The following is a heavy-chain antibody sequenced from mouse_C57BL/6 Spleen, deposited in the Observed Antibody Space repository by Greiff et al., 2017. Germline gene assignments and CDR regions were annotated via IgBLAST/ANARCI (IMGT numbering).Heavy chain of an antibody. D-gene: IGHD3-2*02. J-gene: IGHJ3*01. V-gene: IGHV1-69*01. CDR2: IDPSDSYT. Sequence: QVQLQQPGAELVMPGASVKLSCKASGYTFTSYWMHWVKQRPGQGLEWIGEIDPSDSYTNYNQKFKGKSTLTVDKSSSPAYMQLSSLTSEDSAVYYCARLGSSGSWFAYWGQGTLVTVSA. CDR1: GYTFTSYW. CDR3: ARLGSSGSWFAY.